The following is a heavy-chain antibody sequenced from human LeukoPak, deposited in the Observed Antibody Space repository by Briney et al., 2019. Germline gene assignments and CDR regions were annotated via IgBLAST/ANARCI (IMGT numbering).Heavy chain of an antibody. V-gene: IGHV3-73*01. J-gene: IGHJ4*02. CDR2: IRSKANSYAT. D-gene: IGHD4-17*01. Sequence: GGSLRLSCAASAFTFSNVWMSWVRQAPGKGLEWVGRIRSKANSYATAYAASVKGRFTISRDDSKNTAYLQMNSLKTEDTAVYYCTRLGYGDYGDYWGQGTLVTVSS. CDR3: TRLGYGDYGDY. CDR1: AFTFSNVW.